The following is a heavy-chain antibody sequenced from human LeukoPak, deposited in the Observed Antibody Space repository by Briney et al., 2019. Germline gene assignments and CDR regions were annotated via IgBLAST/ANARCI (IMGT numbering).Heavy chain of an antibody. J-gene: IGHJ4*02. V-gene: IGHV3-33*01. CDR1: GFTFSSYG. CDR2: IWYDGSNK. CDR3: ARDTGLVRLFDY. Sequence: GGSLRLSCGASGFTFSSYGMHWVRQAPGKGLEWVAVIWYDGSNKYYADSVKGRFTISRDNSKNTLYLQMNSLRAEDTAVYYCARDTGLVRLFDYWGQGTLVTVSS. D-gene: IGHD3/OR15-3a*01.